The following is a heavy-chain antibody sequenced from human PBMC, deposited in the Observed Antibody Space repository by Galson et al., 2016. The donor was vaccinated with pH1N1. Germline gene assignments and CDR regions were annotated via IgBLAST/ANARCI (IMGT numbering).Heavy chain of an antibody. D-gene: IGHD5-24*01. Sequence: SLRLSCAASGFAFNNYAVHWVRQAPGKGLEWVAIISYEGSDKYYADSVKGRFTISRDNSKNTLYLQMNSLRAGDKAIYYCAREGKRWLQFEALDLWGQGTMVTVSS. CDR1: GFAFNNYA. J-gene: IGHJ3*01. CDR2: ISYEGSDK. V-gene: IGHV3-30*04. CDR3: AREGKRWLQFEALDL.